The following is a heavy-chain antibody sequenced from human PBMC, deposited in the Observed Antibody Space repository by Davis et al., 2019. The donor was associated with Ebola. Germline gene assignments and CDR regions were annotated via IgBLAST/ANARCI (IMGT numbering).Heavy chain of an antibody. V-gene: IGHV3-30-3*01. D-gene: IGHD6-19*01. CDR2: ISYDGSNK. Sequence: GESLKISCAASGFTFSSYAMHWVRQAPGKGLEWVAVISYDGSNKYYADSVKGRFTISRDNSKNTLYLQMNSLRAEDTAVYYCAREKSHSSGWGPYFDYWGQGTLVTVSS. CDR3: AREKSHSSGWGPYFDY. J-gene: IGHJ4*02. CDR1: GFTFSSYA.